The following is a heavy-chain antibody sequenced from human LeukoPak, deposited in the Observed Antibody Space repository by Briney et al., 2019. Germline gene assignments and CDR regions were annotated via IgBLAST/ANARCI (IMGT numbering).Heavy chain of an antibody. CDR3: ARHKPTGSYPLEL. CDR2: IYFSGRT. Sequence: PSETLSLTCTVSGGSISRYYWSWIRQPPGKGLEWIGHIYFSGRTTYNPSLGSRLTISADTSTSQLSLKLSSVTAADTAVYYCARHKPTGSYPLELWGQGTLVTVSS. D-gene: IGHD3-10*01. V-gene: IGHV4-59*08. CDR1: GGSISRYY. J-gene: IGHJ4*02.